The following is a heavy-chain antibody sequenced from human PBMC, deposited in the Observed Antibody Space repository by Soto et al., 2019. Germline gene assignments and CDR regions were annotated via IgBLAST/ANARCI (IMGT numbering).Heavy chain of an antibody. CDR3: ARRDYYDSRGVFDY. D-gene: IGHD3-22*01. J-gene: IGHJ4*02. CDR1: GGSISSSSHY. V-gene: IGHV4-39*01. Sequence: PSETLSLTCTVSGGSISSSSHYWGWIRQPPGKGLEWIGSIYYSGSTYYNPSLKSRVTISVDTSKNQFSLKLSSVTAADTAVYYCARRDYYDSRGVFDYWGQGTLVTVSS. CDR2: IYYSGST.